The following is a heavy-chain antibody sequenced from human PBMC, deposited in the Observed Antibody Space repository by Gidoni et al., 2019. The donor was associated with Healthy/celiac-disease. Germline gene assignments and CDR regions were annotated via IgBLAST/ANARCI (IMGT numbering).Heavy chain of an antibody. CDR2: IYSSGST. V-gene: IGHV4-30-4*01. J-gene: IGHJ3*02. CDR3: AREGSDGWAFDI. D-gene: IGHD1-26*01. CDR1: GGSISSGDYS. Sequence: QVQLQESGPGLVKPSQTLSLTCTVSGGSISSGDYSWSWIRQPPGKGLEWIGYIYSSGSTYYNPSLKSRVTISVDTSKNQFSLKLSSVTAADTAVYYCAREGSDGWAFDIWGQGTMVTVSS.